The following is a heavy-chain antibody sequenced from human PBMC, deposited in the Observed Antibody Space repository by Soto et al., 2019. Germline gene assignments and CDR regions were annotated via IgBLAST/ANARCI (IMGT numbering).Heavy chain of an antibody. J-gene: IGHJ1*01. V-gene: IGHV4-39*01. CDR2: FYSGGSA. D-gene: IGHD6-19*01. Sequence: SSETLSLTCTFSGFSISSSTYFWGWIRQPPGKGLEWIGSFYSGGSAYYSPSLKSRGSLSLDTSKNQFALKVASVTAADTAVYYCVRHVRRGWYFQYWGRGTLVTVSS. CDR1: GFSISSSTYF. CDR3: VRHVRRGWYFQY.